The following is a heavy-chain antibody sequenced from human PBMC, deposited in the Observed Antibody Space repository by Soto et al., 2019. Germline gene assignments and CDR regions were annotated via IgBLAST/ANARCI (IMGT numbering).Heavy chain of an antibody. CDR1: GFTVSSNY. CDR2: ISFHGDTK. V-gene: IGHV3-30-3*01. CDR3: ARDPHGMDV. J-gene: IGHJ6*02. Sequence: GGSLRLSCAASGFTVSSNYMSWVRQPPGKGLEWVAIISFHGDTKYYADSVKGRFTISRDNSKNTLYLQMNSLRPEDTAVYYCARDPHGMDVWGQGTTVTVSS.